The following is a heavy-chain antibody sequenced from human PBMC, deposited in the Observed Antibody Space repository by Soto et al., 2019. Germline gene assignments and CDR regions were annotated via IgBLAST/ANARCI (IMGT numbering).Heavy chain of an antibody. Sequence: PGGSLRLSCAASGFTFSSYSMNWVRQAPGKGLEWVSSISSSSSYIYYADSVKGRFTISRDNAKNSLYLQMNSLRAEDTAVYYCARELRFLGWSQTYWGQGTLVTVSS. D-gene: IGHD3-3*01. CDR2: ISSSSSYI. J-gene: IGHJ4*02. CDR3: ARELRFLGWSQTY. CDR1: GFTFSSYS. V-gene: IGHV3-21*01.